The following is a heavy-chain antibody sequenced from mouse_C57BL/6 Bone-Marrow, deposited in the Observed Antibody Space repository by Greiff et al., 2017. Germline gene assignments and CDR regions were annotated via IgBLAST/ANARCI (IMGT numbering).Heavy chain of an antibody. V-gene: IGHV1-63*01. CDR1: GYTFTNYW. Sequence: QVHVKQSGAELVRPGTSVKMSCKASGYTFTNYWIGWAKQRPGHGLEWIGDIYPGGGYPNYNEKFKGKATMTADKSSSTAYMQFSSLTSEDSAIYYGARSDQIYYYGSSYYSMDYWCQGTSVTVSS. D-gene: IGHD1-1*01. J-gene: IGHJ4*01. CDR3: ARSDQIYYYGSSYYSMDY. CDR2: IYPGGGYP.